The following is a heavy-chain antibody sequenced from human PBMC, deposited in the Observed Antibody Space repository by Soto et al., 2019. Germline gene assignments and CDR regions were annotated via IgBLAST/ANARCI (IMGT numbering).Heavy chain of an antibody. CDR3: AKTYCGGDCWRYVLYYYYGMDV. Sequence: EVQLLESGGGLVQPGGSLRLSCAASGFTFSSYAMSWVRQAPGKGLEWVSAISGSGGSTYYAYSAKGRFTISRDNSKNTRNLQMNSVRAEDTALYYGAKTYCGGDCWRYVLYYYYGMDVWGQGTTVTVSS. CDR1: GFTFSSYA. CDR2: ISGSGGST. V-gene: IGHV3-23*01. J-gene: IGHJ6*02. D-gene: IGHD2-21*02.